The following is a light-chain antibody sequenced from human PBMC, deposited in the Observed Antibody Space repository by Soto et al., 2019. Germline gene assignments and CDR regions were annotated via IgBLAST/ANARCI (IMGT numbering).Light chain of an antibody. CDR3: ATWDDSLSGPV. V-gene: IGLV2-14*01. J-gene: IGLJ2*01. CDR1: SSDVGAYKY. Sequence: QSVLTQPASVSGSPGQSITISCTGTSSDVGAYKYVSWYQHHPGKAPKLMIYEVSNRPSGVSNRFSGCKSGNTASLTISGLQAEDEADYYCATWDDSLSGPVFGGGTKVTVL. CDR2: EVS.